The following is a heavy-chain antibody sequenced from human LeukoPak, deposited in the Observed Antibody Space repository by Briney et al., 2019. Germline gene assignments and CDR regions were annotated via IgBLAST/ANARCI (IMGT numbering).Heavy chain of an antibody. CDR2: INPNSGGT. CDR3: ARDNARYYDFWSGYYTAGYYFDY. D-gene: IGHD3-3*01. CDR1: GYTFTGYY. J-gene: IGHJ4*02. Sequence: ASVKVSCKASGYTFTGYYMHWVRQAPGQGLEWMGWINPNSGGTNYAQKFQGWVTMTRDTSISTAYMELSRLRSDDTAVYYCARDNARYYDFWSGYYTAGYYFDYWGQGTLVTVPS. V-gene: IGHV1-2*04.